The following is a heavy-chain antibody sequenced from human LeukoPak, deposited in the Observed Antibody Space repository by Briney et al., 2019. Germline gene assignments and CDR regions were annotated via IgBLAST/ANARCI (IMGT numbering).Heavy chain of an antibody. CDR3: AKKPSSGYYYIDY. V-gene: IGHV3-23*01. D-gene: IGHD3-22*01. J-gene: IGHJ4*02. CDR2: ISDSGGST. Sequence: PGGSLRLSCAASGFTFSSYAKRWVRQAPGKGLEWVSTISDSGGSTYYADSVKGRFAISRDNSKNTLYLQMNSLRAEDTAVYCCAKKPSSGYYYIDYWGQGTLVTVSS. CDR1: GFTFSSYA.